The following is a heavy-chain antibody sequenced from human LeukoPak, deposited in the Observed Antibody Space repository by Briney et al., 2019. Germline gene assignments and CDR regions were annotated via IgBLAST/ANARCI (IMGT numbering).Heavy chain of an antibody. CDR3: AKDPTPYYYGSGSAFDI. CDR2: INDRGGST. Sequence: GGSLRLSCAASGFTFSSYAMSWVRQAPGKGLEWVAGINDRGGSTYYADSVKGRFTISRDNSKNTLYLQMNSLRAEDTAVYYCAKDPTPYYYGSGSAFDIWGQGTMVTVSS. CDR1: GFTFSSYA. D-gene: IGHD3-10*01. V-gene: IGHV3-23*01. J-gene: IGHJ3*02.